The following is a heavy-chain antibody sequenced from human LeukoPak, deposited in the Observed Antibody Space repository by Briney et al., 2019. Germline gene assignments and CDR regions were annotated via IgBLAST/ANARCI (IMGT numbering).Heavy chain of an antibody. Sequence: PGGSLRLSCAASGFTFSSYWMNWVRQAPGQGLEWVANIKHDASEIYYVDSVKGRLTISRDNAKNSLYLQMKNLRAEDTAVYYCEGERGDAFDVWGQGTMVTVSS. CDR1: GFTFSSYW. CDR2: IKHDASEI. J-gene: IGHJ3*01. CDR3: EGERGDAFDV. V-gene: IGHV3-7*01.